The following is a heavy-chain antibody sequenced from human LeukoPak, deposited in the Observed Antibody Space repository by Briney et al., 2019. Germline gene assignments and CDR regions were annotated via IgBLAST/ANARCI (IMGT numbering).Heavy chain of an antibody. CDR2: IKQDGSDK. D-gene: IGHD5-18*01. Sequence: GGSLRLSCAASGFTFSNYWMTWVRQAPGKGLEWVANIKQDGSDKYYVDSVKDRFTISRDNAKNSLYLQMNSLRAEDTAVYYCARDPGYSYGPFDYWGQGTLVTVSS. J-gene: IGHJ4*02. CDR1: GFTFSNYW. CDR3: ARDPGYSYGPFDY. V-gene: IGHV3-7*01.